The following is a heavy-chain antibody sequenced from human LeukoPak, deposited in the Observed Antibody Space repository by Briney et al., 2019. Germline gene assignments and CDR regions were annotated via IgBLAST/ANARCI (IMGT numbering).Heavy chain of an antibody. CDR3: ARETYQLLDY. CDR2: ISSDGSSE. D-gene: IGHD2-2*01. CDR1: GFTFSSYS. J-gene: IGHJ4*02. V-gene: IGHV3-30*03. Sequence: GGSLRLSCAASGFTFSSYSIHWVRQAPGKGLEWVAVISSDGSSEYYADSVKGRFTISRDNSKNTLYLQMNSPRADDTAVYYCARETYQLLDYWGQGTLVIVSS.